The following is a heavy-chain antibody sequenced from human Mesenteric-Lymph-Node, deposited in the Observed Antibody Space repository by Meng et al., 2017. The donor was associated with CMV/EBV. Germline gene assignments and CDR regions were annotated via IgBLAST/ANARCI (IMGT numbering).Heavy chain of an antibody. CDR3: ARQEVGAWPPHFDY. CDR1: GGSISSSNW. V-gene: IGHV4-4*02. Sequence: SETLSLTCAVSGGSISSSNWWSWVRQPPGKGLEWIGEIYHSGSTNYNPSLKSRVTISVDTSKNQFSLKLSSVTAADTAVYYCARQEVGAWPPHFDYWGQGTLVTVSS. J-gene: IGHJ4*02. CDR2: IYHSGST. D-gene: IGHD1-26*01.